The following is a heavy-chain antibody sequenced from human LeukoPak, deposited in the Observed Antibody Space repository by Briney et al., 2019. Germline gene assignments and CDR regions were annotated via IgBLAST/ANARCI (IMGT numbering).Heavy chain of an antibody. CDR2: IRGSGSPI. D-gene: IGHD4-23*01. J-gene: IGHJ3*02. CDR1: GFTFSSYE. CDR3: ARARATVVTRDAFDI. V-gene: IGHV3-48*03. Sequence: GGSLRLSCVASGFTFSSYEMNWVRQAPGKGLEWVAYIRGSGSPIDYRDSVRGRFTITRDNAKNSLFLQMNSLRAEDTAVYYCARARATVVTRDAFDIWGQGTMVTVSS.